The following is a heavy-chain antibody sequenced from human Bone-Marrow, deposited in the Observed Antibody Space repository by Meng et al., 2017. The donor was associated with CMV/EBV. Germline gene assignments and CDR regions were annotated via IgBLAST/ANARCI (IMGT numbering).Heavy chain of an antibody. CDR1: GGSISSSSYY. Sequence: SETLSLTCTVSGGSISSSSYYWGWIRHPPGKGLEWIGSIYYSGSTYYNPSLKSRVTISVDTSKNQFSLKLSSVTAADTAVYYCASRAHYYGSGSYKDYWGQGTLVTCYS. V-gene: IGHV4-39*07. J-gene: IGHJ4*02. CDR2: IYYSGST. CDR3: ASRAHYYGSGSYKDY. D-gene: IGHD3-10*01.